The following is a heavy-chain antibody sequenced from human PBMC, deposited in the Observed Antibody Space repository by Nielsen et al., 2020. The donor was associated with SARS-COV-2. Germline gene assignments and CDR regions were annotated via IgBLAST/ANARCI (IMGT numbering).Heavy chain of an antibody. CDR2: ISYDGSNQ. J-gene: IGHJ4*02. Sequence: GESLKISCAASGFTFSSYAMHWVRQAPGKGLEWVAIISYDGSNQAYSDSVKGRFTISRDNSKNTLYLEMNSLRTEDTAVYHCAKDVWSGAHQIGPDYWGQGTLVTVSS. CDR1: GFTFSSYA. D-gene: IGHD3-3*01. V-gene: IGHV3-30-3*01. CDR3: AKDVWSGAHQIGPDY.